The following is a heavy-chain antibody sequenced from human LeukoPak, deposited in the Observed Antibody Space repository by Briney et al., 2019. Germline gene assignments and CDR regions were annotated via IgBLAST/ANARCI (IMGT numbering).Heavy chain of an antibody. J-gene: IGHJ6*02. V-gene: IGHV3-11*01. CDR1: GFTFSDYY. D-gene: IGHD3-22*01. CDR3: ARLRTYDSSGYYPYYYYYYGMDV. Sequence: GGSPRLSCAASGFTFSDYYMSWIRQAPGKGLEWVSYISSSGSTIYYADSVKGRFTISRDNAKNSLYLQMNSLRAEDTAVYYCARLRTYDSSGYYPYYYYYYGMDVWGQGTTVTVSS. CDR2: ISSSGSTI.